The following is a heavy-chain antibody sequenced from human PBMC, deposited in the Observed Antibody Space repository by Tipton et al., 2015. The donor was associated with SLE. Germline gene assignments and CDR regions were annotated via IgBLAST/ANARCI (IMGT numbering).Heavy chain of an antibody. CDR1: GYSISSGYY. CDR2: IYHSGST. CDR3: ARMLQYPYYFDY. Sequence: TLSLTCTVSGYSISSGYYWGWIRQPPGKGLEWIGSIYHSGSTYYNPSLKSRVTISVDTSKNQFSLKLSSVTAADTAVYFCARMLQYPYYFDYWGQGTLVTVSS. V-gene: IGHV4-38-2*02. D-gene: IGHD4-11*01. J-gene: IGHJ4*02.